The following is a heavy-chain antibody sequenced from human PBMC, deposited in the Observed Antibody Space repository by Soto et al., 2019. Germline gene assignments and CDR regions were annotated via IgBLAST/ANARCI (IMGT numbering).Heavy chain of an antibody. CDR3: ASARSSSSTEFDY. CDR2: ISYDGSNK. D-gene: IGHD6-13*01. CDR1: GFTFSSHA. J-gene: IGHJ4*02. V-gene: IGHV3-30-3*01. Sequence: PGGSLRLSCAASGFTFSSHAMHWVRQAPGKGLEWVAVISYDGSNKYYADSVKGRFTISRDNSKNTLYLQMNSLRAEDTAVYYCASARSSSSTEFDYWGQGTLVTVSS.